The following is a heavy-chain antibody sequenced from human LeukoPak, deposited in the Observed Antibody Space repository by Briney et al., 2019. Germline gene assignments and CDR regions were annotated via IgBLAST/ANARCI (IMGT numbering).Heavy chain of an antibody. Sequence: PGGSLRLSCAASGFTFSSYAMSWVRQAPGKGLEWVSAISGSGGSTYYADSVKGRFTISRDNSKNTLYLQMNSLRAEDTAVYYCAKDDDSSGYYLNYYYYYYGMDVWGQGTTVTVSS. V-gene: IGHV3-23*01. CDR1: GFTFSSYA. D-gene: IGHD3-22*01. CDR3: AKDDDSSGYYLNYYYYYYGMDV. CDR2: ISGSGGST. J-gene: IGHJ6*02.